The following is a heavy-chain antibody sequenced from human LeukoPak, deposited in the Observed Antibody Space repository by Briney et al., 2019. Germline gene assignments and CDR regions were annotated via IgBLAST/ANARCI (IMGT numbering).Heavy chain of an antibody. V-gene: IGHV4-38-2*02. J-gene: IGHJ4*02. D-gene: IGHD1-26*01. Sequence: SETLSLTRTVSGYSISSGYYWGWIRQPPGKGLEWIGSIYHSGNTYYNPSLQSRVTISVDTSKNQFSLKLSSVTAADTAVYYCARFSKTLVGATGGDYWGQGTLVTVSS. CDR1: GYSISSGYY. CDR3: ARFSKTLVGATGGDY. CDR2: IYHSGNT.